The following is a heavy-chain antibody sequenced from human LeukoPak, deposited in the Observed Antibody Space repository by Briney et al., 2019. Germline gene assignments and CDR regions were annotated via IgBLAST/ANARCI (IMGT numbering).Heavy chain of an antibody. J-gene: IGHJ4*02. V-gene: IGHV3-23*01. Sequence: PGGSLRLSCAASGFTFSNYAMSWVRQAPGKGLEWVSVISASGGTSTYYADSVKGRFTISRDNSKNTLYLQMNSLRAEDTAVYYCARARPGDYWCQGTLVTVSS. CDR2: ISASGGTST. D-gene: IGHD3-10*01. CDR3: ARARPGDY. CDR1: GFTFSNYA.